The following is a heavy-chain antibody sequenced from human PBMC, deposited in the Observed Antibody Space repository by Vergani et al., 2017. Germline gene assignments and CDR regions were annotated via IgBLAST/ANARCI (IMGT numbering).Heavy chain of an antibody. CDR3: AKEAYDFWSGGYWYFDL. CDR2: ISGSGGRT. V-gene: IGHV3-23*01. Sequence: EVQLLESGGGLVQPGGSLRLSCAASGFTFSSYAMSWVRQAPGKGLEWVSAISGSGGRTYYADSVKGRFTISRDTSKNTLYLKMNSLRAEDTAVYYCAKEAYDFWSGGYWYFDLWGRGTLVTVSS. CDR1: GFTFSSYA. D-gene: IGHD3-3*01. J-gene: IGHJ2*01.